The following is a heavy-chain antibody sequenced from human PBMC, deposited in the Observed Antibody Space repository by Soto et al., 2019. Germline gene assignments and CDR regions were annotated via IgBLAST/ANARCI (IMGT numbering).Heavy chain of an antibody. D-gene: IGHD3-16*02. J-gene: IGHJ4*02. CDR3: AGRRLRLGELSSYFDY. Sequence: SETLYLTCTVSGGSISSSSYYWGWIRQPPGKGLEWIGSIYYSGSTYYNPSLKSRVTISVDTSKNQFSLKLSSVTAADTAVYYCAGRRLRLGELSSYFDYWGQGTLVTVSS. CDR2: IYYSGST. CDR1: GGSISSSSYY. V-gene: IGHV4-39*01.